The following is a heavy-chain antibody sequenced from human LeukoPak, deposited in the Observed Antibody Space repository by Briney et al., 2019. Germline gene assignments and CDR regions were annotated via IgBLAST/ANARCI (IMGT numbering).Heavy chain of an antibody. CDR1: AFSLSAYN. CDR2: ISGSGGST. CDR3: ARVMSGYFFDY. D-gene: IGHD2-21*01. Sequence: PGGSLRLSCAASAFSLSAYNMNWVRQAPGKGLEWVSAISGSGGSTYYADSVKGRFTISRDNSKNTLYLQMNSLRAEDTAVYYCARVMSGYFFDYWGQGTLVTVSS. J-gene: IGHJ4*02. V-gene: IGHV3-23*01.